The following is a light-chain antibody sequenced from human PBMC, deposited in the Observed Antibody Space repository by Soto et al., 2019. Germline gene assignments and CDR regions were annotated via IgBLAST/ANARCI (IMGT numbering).Light chain of an antibody. J-gene: IGLJ2*01. V-gene: IGLV2-14*03. Sequence: QSVLTQPASVSGSPGQSITISCTGTSSDVGRYNYVSWYQQHPGKAPKLMIYDVTNRPSGVSNRFSGSKSGNTASLTISGLQAEDEADYYCSSYTSSSTSVVFGGGTQLTVL. CDR1: SSDVGRYNY. CDR3: SSYTSSSTSVV. CDR2: DVT.